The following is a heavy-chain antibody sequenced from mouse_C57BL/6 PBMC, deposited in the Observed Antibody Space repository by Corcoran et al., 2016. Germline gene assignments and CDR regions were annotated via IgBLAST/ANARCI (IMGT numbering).Heavy chain of an antibody. CDR2: INTYSGVP. J-gene: IGHJ4*01. Sequence: QIQLVQSGPELKKPGETVKISCKASGYTFTTYGMSWVKQAPGKGLKWMGWINTYSGVPTYADDFKGRFAFSLETSASTAYLQINNLKNEDTATYFCASVYYGNYVYAMDYWGQGTSVTVSS. D-gene: IGHD2-1*01. CDR3: ASVYYGNYVYAMDY. CDR1: GYTFTTYG. V-gene: IGHV9-3*01.